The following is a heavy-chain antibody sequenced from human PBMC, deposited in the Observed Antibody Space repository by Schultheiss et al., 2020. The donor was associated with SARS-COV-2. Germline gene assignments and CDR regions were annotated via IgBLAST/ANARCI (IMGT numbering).Heavy chain of an antibody. V-gene: IGHV3-30*04. CDR3: ASLYTLGYCSSTSCYSFWSGTGDAFDI. CDR2: ISYDGSNK. D-gene: IGHD2-2*01. CDR1: GFTFSSYA. Sequence: GSLRLSCAASGFTFSSYAMHWVRQAPGKGLERVAVISYDGSNKYYADSVMGRFTISRDNSKNTLYLQMNSLRAEDTAVYYCASLYTLGYCSSTSCYSFWSGTGDAFDIWGQGTMVTVSS. J-gene: IGHJ3*02.